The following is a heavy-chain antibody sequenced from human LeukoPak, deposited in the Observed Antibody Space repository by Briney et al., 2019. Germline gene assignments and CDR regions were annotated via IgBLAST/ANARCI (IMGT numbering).Heavy chain of an antibody. CDR3: ARSAIDAFDI. CDR1: GGSISNYY. J-gene: IGHJ3*02. CDR2: LYYSGST. Sequence: SETLSLTCTVSGGSISNYYWSWIRQPPGKGLECIGYLYYSGSTNYNPSLKSRVTISVDTSKNQFSLELSSVTAADTAVYYCARSAIDAFDIWGQGTMVTVSS. D-gene: IGHD6-25*01. V-gene: IGHV4-59*08.